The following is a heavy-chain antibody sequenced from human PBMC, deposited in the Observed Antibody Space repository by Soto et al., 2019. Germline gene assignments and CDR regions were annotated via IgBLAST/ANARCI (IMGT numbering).Heavy chain of an antibody. CDR1: GGSISSGDYY. CDR2: IYYSGST. Sequence: SETLSLTCTVSGGSISSGDYYWSWIRQPPGKGLEWIGYIYYSGSTYYNSSLKSRVTISVDTSKNQFSLKLSSVTAADTAVYYCARARYSYGLGYFDYWGQRMLVTVSS. CDR3: ARARYSYGLGYFDY. V-gene: IGHV4-30-4*01. D-gene: IGHD5-18*01. J-gene: IGHJ4*02.